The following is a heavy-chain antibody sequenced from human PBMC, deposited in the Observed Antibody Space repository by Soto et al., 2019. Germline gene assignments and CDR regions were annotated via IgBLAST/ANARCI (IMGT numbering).Heavy chain of an antibody. V-gene: IGHV4-31*03. D-gene: IGHD2-21*02. CDR2: IYYSGST. CDR3: ARVCDGDCHHGMHV. J-gene: IGHJ6*02. CDR1: GGSISSGGYY. Sequence: QVQLQESGPGLVKPSQTLSLTCTVSGGSISSGGYYWSWIRQHAGTGLEWIGYIYYSGSTYYNPSLKSRVTISVDTSKNQFSLKLSSVTAADTAVYYCARVCDGDCHHGMHVSGQGTTVTVSS.